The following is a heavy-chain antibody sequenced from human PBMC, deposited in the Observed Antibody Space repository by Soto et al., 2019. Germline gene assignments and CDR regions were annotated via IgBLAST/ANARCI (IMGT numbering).Heavy chain of an antibody. CDR2: IYSGGST. CDR1: GITFRSRA. D-gene: IGHD6-13*01. J-gene: IGHJ6*02. Sequence: EEQLLESGGDLVQPGGSLRLSCVASGITFRSRAMSWVRQAPGEGLEWVSVIYSGGSTYYADSVKGRFTISRDNSKNTLYLQMNSLRAEDTAVYYCARAGDRGSSSWRRPYYYYGMDVWGQGTTVTVSS. CDR3: ARAGDRGSSSWRRPYYYYGMDV. V-gene: IGHV3-66*01.